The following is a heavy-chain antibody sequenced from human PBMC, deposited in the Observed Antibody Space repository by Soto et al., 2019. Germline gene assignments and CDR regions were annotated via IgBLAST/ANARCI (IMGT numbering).Heavy chain of an antibody. D-gene: IGHD4-4*01. CDR1: AGTFSSYA. V-gene: IGHV1-69*10. CDR2: IIPIIGII. CDR3: AGDPDSHYNDSHASSYP. J-gene: IGHJ5*02. Sequence: SVKVSCKASAGTFSSYAMNWVRQAPGQGLEWMGGIIPIIGIINYAQKFQGRVTISADKFTGTAYMELTGLRSDDTAVYYCAGDPDSHYNDSHASSYPWGQGTLVTVSS.